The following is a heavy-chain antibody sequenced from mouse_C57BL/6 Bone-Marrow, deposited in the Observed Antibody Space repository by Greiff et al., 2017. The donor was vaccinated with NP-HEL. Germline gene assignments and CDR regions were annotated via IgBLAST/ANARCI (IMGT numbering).Heavy chain of an antibody. D-gene: IGHD2-3*01. Sequence: VQGVESGPELVKPGASVKISCKASGYAFSSSWMNWVKQRPGKGLEWIGRIYPGDGDTNYNGKFKGKATLTADKSSSTAYMQRSSLTSEDSAVYFCARPDGYYGFAYWGQGTLVTVSA. CDR3: ARPDGYYGFAY. CDR2: IYPGDGDT. J-gene: IGHJ3*01. CDR1: GYAFSSSW. V-gene: IGHV1-82*01.